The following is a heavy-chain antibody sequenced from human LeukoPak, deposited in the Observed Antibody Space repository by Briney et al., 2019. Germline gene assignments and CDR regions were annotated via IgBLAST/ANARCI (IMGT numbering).Heavy chain of an antibody. CDR2: FDPEDGET. Sequence: ASVTVSCKVSGYTLTELSMHWVRQAPGKGLEWMGGFDPEDGETIYAQKFQGRVTMTEDTSTDTAYMELSSLRSEDTAVYYCATEIWEDGYNNWFDPWGQGTLVTVSS. CDR1: GYTLTELS. J-gene: IGHJ5*02. CDR3: ATEIWEDGYNNWFDP. D-gene: IGHD5-24*01. V-gene: IGHV1-24*01.